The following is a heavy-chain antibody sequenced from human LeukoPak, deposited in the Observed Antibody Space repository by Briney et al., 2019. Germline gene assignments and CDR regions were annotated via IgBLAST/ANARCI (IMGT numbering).Heavy chain of an antibody. V-gene: IGHV3-74*01. CDR1: GFTFSSYW. CDR2: INTNGITT. J-gene: IGHJ4*02. Sequence: PGGSLRLSCAASGFTFSSYWMHWVRQAPGKGLLWVSRINTNGITTTYADSVKGRFTISRDNAKNTLYLQMNSLRAEDTAVYYCARYSGSYSFDYWGQGTLVTVSS. D-gene: IGHD1-26*01. CDR3: ARYSGSYSFDY.